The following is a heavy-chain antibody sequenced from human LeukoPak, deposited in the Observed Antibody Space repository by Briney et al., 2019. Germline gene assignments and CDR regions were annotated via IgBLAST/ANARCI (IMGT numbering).Heavy chain of an antibody. D-gene: IGHD5-18*01. CDR3: ARGRGGYSYGLLFDY. CDR1: GGSFSGYY. J-gene: IGHJ4*02. V-gene: IGHV4-34*01. CDR2: INHSGST. Sequence: SETLSLTCAVYGGSFSGYYWSWIRRPPGKGLEWIGEINHSGSTNYNPSLKSRVTISVDTSKNQFSLKLSSVTAADTAVYYCARGRGGYSYGLLFDYWGQGTLVTVSS.